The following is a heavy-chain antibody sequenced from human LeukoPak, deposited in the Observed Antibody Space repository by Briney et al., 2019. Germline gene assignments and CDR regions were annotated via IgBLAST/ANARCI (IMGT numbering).Heavy chain of an antibody. CDR3: AKDNPIEKVPGLGPGS. CDR2: INHSGST. V-gene: IGHV4-34*01. Sequence: SETLSLTCAVYGGSFSGYYWTWIRQPPGKGLEWIGDINHSGSTNYNPSLKSRVTVSVDTSKNQFSLKLTSLTAADTAVYYCAKDNPIEKVPGLGPGSWGQGTLVTVSS. J-gene: IGHJ5*02. D-gene: IGHD2-2*01. CDR1: GGSFSGYY.